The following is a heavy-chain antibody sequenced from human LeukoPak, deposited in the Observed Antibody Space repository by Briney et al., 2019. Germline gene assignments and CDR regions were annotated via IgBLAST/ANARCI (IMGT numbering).Heavy chain of an antibody. Sequence: GESLKISCKGSGYSFTSYWIGWVRQMPGKGLEWMGIIYPGDSDTRYSPSFQGQVTISADKSISTAYLQWSSLKASDTAMYYCARALGAGGGAVAGPYFDYWGQGTLVTVSS. CDR3: ARALGAGGGAVAGPYFDY. CDR1: GYSFTSYW. V-gene: IGHV5-51*01. D-gene: IGHD6-19*01. J-gene: IGHJ4*02. CDR2: IYPGDSDT.